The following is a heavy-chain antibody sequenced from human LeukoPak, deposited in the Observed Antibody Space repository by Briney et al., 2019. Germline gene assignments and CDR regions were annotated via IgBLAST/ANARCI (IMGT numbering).Heavy chain of an antibody. Sequence: PGGSLRLSCAASGFIFSDYYMGWIRQPPGKGLEWVSYISSNGYTMNYADSVKGRFSISRDNAKNSVYLQMNSLRAEDTAVYYCAREHTAMAFFDYWGQGTLVTVSS. CDR1: GFIFSDYY. V-gene: IGHV3-11*01. CDR2: ISSNGYTM. CDR3: AREHTAMAFFDY. J-gene: IGHJ4*02. D-gene: IGHD5-18*01.